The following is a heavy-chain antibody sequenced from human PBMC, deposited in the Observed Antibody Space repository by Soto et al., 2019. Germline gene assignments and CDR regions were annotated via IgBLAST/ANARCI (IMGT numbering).Heavy chain of an antibody. V-gene: IGHV4-59*01. Sequence: PSETLSLTCTVSGGSISSYYWSWIRQPPGKGLEWIGYIYYSGSTNYNPSLKSRVTISVDTSKNQFSLKPSSVTAADTAVYYCARDHASNEDYGDYELKRRNSPYGMDVWGQGTTVTVSS. CDR2: IYYSGST. D-gene: IGHD4-17*01. CDR3: ARDHASNEDYGDYELKRRNSPYGMDV. CDR1: GGSISSYY. J-gene: IGHJ6*02.